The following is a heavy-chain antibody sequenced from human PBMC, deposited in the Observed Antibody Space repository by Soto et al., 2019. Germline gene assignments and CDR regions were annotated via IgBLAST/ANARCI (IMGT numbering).Heavy chain of an antibody. Sequence: GGSLRLSCAASGFTFSSYGMHWVRQAPGKGLEWVAVISYDGSNKYYADSVKCRFTISRDNSKNTLYLQMNSLRAEDTAVYYCAKDRGIDYWGQGTLVTVSS. V-gene: IGHV3-30*18. J-gene: IGHJ4*02. CDR3: AKDRGIDY. CDR2: ISYDGSNK. CDR1: GFTFSSYG.